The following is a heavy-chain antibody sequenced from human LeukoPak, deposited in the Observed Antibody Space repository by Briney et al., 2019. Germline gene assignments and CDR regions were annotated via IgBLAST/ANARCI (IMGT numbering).Heavy chain of an antibody. Sequence: GGSLRLSCAASGFTFSSYGMHWVRQAPGKGLEWVAVIRYDGSNKYYADSVKGRFTISRDNSKNTLYLQMNSLRAEDTAVYYCAKEGGYYYYYMDVWGKGTTVTVSS. CDR1: GFTFSSYG. V-gene: IGHV3-30*02. CDR3: AKEGGYYYYYMDV. J-gene: IGHJ6*03. CDR2: IRYDGSNK.